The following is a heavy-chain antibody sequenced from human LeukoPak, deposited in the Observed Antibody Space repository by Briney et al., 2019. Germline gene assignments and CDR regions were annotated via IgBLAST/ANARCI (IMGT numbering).Heavy chain of an antibody. CDR3: AREDSSSSLSFDY. J-gene: IGHJ4*02. CDR1: GDNISSNSAA. D-gene: IGHD6-6*01. Sequence: SQTLSLTCAISGDNISSNSAAWNWLRQSPSRGLEWLGRTYYRSKWFNDYAVFVKGRITINPETSKNQFSLQVNSLTPEDTAVYYCAREDSSSSLSFDYWGQGTLVTVSS. V-gene: IGHV6-1*01. CDR2: TYYRSKWFN.